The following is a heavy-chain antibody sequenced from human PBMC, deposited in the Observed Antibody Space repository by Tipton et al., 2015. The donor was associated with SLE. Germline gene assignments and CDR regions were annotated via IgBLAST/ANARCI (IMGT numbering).Heavy chain of an antibody. Sequence: LRLSCTVSGGSISSGSYYWSWIRQPAGKGLEWIGRIYTSGSTNYNPSLKSRVTISVDTSKNQFSLKLSSVTAADTAVYYCARGLLEWSDYWGQGSLVTVSS. V-gene: IGHV4-61*02. CDR1: GGSISSGSYY. CDR3: ARGLLEWSDY. CDR2: IYTSGST. J-gene: IGHJ4*02. D-gene: IGHD3-3*01.